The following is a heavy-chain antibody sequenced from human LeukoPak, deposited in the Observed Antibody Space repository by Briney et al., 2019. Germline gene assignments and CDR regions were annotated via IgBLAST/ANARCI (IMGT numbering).Heavy chain of an antibody. J-gene: IGHJ4*02. Sequence: ASETLSLTCAVYGGSFSGYYWSSIRQPPGKGLEWIGEINHSGSTNYNPSLKSRVTISVDTSKNQFSLKLSSVTAADTAVYYCARAIYKSTGTYGYWGQGTLVTVSS. D-gene: IGHD1-1*01. CDR3: ARAIYKSTGTYGY. CDR1: GGSFSGYY. CDR2: INHSGST. V-gene: IGHV4-34*01.